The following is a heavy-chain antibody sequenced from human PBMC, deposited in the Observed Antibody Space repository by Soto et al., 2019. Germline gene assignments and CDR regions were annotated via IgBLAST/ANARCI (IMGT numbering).Heavy chain of an antibody. CDR1: GFTFSRYS. CDR2: ISSTTNYI. Sequence: GGSLRLSCAASGFTFSRYSMNWVRQAPGKGLEWVSSISSTTNYIYYADSMKGRFTVSRDNAKDSVYLDMNSLSAEDTAVYYCARESEDLTSNFDYWGQGTLVTVSS. V-gene: IGHV3-21*01. CDR3: ARESEDLTSNFDY. J-gene: IGHJ4*02.